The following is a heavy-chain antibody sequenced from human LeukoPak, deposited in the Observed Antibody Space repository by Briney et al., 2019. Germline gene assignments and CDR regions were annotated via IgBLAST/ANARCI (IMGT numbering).Heavy chain of an antibody. Sequence: GGSLRLSCAASGFTFDDYAMHWVRQAPGKGLEWVANIKQDGSEKYCVDSVKGRFTISRDNAKNSLYLQMNSLTVEDTAVYYCASHSSWRFEYWGQGTLVTVSS. CDR1: GFTFDDYA. V-gene: IGHV3-7*01. D-gene: IGHD6-13*01. CDR2: IKQDGSEK. J-gene: IGHJ4*02. CDR3: ASHSSWRFEY.